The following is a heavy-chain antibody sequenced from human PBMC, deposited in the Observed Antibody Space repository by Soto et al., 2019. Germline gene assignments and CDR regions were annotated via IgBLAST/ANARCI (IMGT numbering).Heavy chain of an antibody. J-gene: IGHJ5*02. Sequence: SETLSLTCTVSGGSISSYYWSWIRQPPGKGLEWIGYIYYSGSTNYNPSLKSRVTISVDTSKNQFSLKLSSVTAADTAVYYCASFVGNYVRTDGETNWFDPWGQGTLVTVSS. CDR3: ASFVGNYVRTDGETNWFDP. D-gene: IGHD3-10*02. CDR1: GGSISSYY. V-gene: IGHV4-59*01. CDR2: IYYSGST.